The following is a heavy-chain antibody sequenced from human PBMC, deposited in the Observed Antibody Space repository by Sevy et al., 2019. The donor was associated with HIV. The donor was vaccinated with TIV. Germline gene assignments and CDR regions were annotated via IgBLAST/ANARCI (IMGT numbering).Heavy chain of an antibody. V-gene: IGHV4-59*01. Sequence: SETLSLTCTVSGGSISSYYWSWIRQPPGEGLEGIGYIYYSGSTNYNPSLKSRVTISVDTSKNQFSLKLSSVNAADTAVYYCAMGFLEWLFDYWGQGTLVTVSS. CDR3: AMGFLEWLFDY. D-gene: IGHD3-3*01. CDR1: GGSISSYY. CDR2: IYYSGST. J-gene: IGHJ4*02.